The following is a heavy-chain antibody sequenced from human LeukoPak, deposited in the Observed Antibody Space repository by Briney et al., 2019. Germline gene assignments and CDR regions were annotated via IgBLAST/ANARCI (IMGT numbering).Heavy chain of an antibody. CDR2: IYHSGST. CDR3: ARGGGYASPIGY. J-gene: IGHJ4*02. Sequence: GYIYHSGSTNYNPSLKSRVTISVDTSKNQFSLKLSSVTAADTAVYYCARGGGYASPIGYWGQGALVTVSS. V-gene: IGHV4-59*09. D-gene: IGHD5-12*01.